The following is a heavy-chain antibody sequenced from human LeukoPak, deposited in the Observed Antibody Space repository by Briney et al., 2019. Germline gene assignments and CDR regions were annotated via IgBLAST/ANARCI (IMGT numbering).Heavy chain of an antibody. J-gene: IGHJ6*03. CDR3: ARKTGDIVVVPAAPSAKTKYYYYYYMDV. D-gene: IGHD2-2*01. CDR2: IYYSGST. CDR1: GGSISSGGYY. V-gene: IGHV4-31*03. Sequence: PSETLSLTCTVSGGSISSGGYYWSWIRQPPGKGLEWIGDIYYSGSTYYNPSLKSRVTISVDTSKNQFSLKLSSVTAADTAVYYCARKTGDIVVVPAAPSAKTKYYYYYYMDVWGKGTTVTVSS.